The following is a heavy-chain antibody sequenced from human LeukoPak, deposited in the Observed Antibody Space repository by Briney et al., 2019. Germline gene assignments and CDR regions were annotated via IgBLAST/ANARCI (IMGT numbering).Heavy chain of an antibody. CDR1: GGSISTYY. J-gene: IGHJ4*02. Sequence: SETLSLTCTVSGGSISTYYWSWIRQPPGKGLEWIGYIYYSGSTNHNPSLKSRVTISVDTSKNQFSLRLSSVTAADTAVYYCARGVSYYYDRSGSYYFDYWGQGTLVTVSS. CDR2: IYYSGST. CDR3: ARGVSYYYDRSGSYYFDY. D-gene: IGHD3-22*01. V-gene: IGHV4-59*01.